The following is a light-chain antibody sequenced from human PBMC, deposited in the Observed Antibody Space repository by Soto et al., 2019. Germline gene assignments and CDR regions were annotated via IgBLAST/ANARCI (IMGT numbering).Light chain of an antibody. CDR3: QQYHTWPIT. CDR2: GAS. J-gene: IGKJ4*01. Sequence: EIVMTQSPATLSVSPGDRATLSCRASQSVSSNLAWYQHKPGQAPRLIISGASTGATGIPARFSGSGSGTECTLTISSLQSEDCAIYYCQQYHTWPITLGGGTKVDIK. V-gene: IGKV3-15*01. CDR1: QSVSSN.